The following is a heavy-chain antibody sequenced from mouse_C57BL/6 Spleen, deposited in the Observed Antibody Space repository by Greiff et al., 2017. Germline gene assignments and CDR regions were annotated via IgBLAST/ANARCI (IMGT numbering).Heavy chain of an antibody. CDR2: INPYNGGT. CDR1: GYTFTDYY. CDR3: ARRGDGYYGYYAMDY. V-gene: IGHV1-19*01. J-gene: IGHJ4*01. Sequence: EVQLQESGPVLVKPGASVKMSCKASGYTFTDYYMNWVKQSHGKSLEWIGVINPYNGGTSYNQKFKGKATLTVDKSSSTAYMELNSLTSEDSAVYYCARRGDGYYGYYAMDYWGQGTSVTVSS. D-gene: IGHD2-3*01.